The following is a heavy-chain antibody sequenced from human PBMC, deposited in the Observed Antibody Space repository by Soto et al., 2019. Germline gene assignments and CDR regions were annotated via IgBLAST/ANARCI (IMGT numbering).Heavy chain of an antibody. CDR1: GGSISLERFY. CDR3: AREFSSVPINYYDF. CDR2: VSHTGAT. J-gene: IGHJ4*02. Sequence: QVQLQQSGPGLVKPSETLSLTCTVSGGSISLERFYWTWIRQPPGNGLEWIGYVSHTGATNSNPSLQSRVDISVDTPRNQFSMKLRSLTAADTAVYFCAREFSSVPINYYDFWGQGTLVSVSA. V-gene: IGHV4-61*01.